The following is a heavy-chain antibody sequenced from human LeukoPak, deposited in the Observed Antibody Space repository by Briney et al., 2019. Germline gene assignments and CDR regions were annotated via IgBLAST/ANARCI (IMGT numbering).Heavy chain of an antibody. CDR2: IYYSGST. J-gene: IGHJ3*02. V-gene: IGHV4-39*07. CDR1: GGSISSSSYY. CDR3: ARDRRLQLVAFDI. Sequence: SETLSLTCTVSGGSISSSSYYWGWIRQPPGKGLEWIGSIYYSGSTYYNPSLKSRVTISVDTSKNQFSLKLSSVTAADTAVYYCARDRRLQLVAFDIWGQGTMVTVSS. D-gene: IGHD5-24*01.